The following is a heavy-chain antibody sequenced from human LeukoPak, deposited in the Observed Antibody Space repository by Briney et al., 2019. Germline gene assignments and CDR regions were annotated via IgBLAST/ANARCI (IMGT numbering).Heavy chain of an antibody. CDR3: AREIPAAGTVAFDY. J-gene: IGHJ4*02. V-gene: IGHV1-18*01. Sequence: ASVKVSCKASGYTVTSYGISWVRQAPGQGLEWMGWISAYNDNTNYAQKLQDKVTMTTDTSTSTAYMELRSLRSDDTAVYYCAREIPAAGTVAFDYWGQGTLVTVSS. CDR2: ISAYNDNT. CDR1: GYTVTSYG. D-gene: IGHD6-13*01.